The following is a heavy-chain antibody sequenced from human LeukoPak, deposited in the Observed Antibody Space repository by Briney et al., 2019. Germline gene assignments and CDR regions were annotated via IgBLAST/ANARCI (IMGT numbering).Heavy chain of an antibody. CDR2: INPNSGGT. CDR3: ARGLQYYDFWSGYYTSWSDP. J-gene: IGHJ5*02. CDR1: GYTFTGYY. V-gene: IGHV1-2*02. Sequence: ASVKVSCKASGYTFTGYYMHWVRQAPGQGLEWMGWINPNSGGTNYAQKFQGRVTMTRDTSISTAYMELSRLRSDDTAAYYCARGLQYYDFWSGYYTSWSDPWGQGTLVTVSS. D-gene: IGHD3-3*01.